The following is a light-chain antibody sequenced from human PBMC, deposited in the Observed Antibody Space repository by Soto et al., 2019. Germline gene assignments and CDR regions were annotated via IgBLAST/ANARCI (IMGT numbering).Light chain of an antibody. J-gene: IGLJ1*01. V-gene: IGLV2-14*01. CDR2: EVS. CDR3: SSYGSTSTRYV. Sequence: QSALTQPASVSGSPGQSITIPCTGTSSDVGGYHYVSWYQQHPGKAPKLMIYEVSNRPSGVSNRFSGSKSGNTASLTISGLQAEDEADYFCSSYGSTSTRYVFGTGTKVTVL. CDR1: SSDVGGYHY.